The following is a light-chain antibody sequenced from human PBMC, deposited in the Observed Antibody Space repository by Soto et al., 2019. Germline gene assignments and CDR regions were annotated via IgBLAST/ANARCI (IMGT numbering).Light chain of an antibody. CDR1: QSVSSY. Sequence: EIVLTQSPATLSLSSGERATLSCRASQSVSSYLAWYQQKPGQAPRLLIYDASNRATGIPARFSGSGSGTDFTLTISSLEPEDFAIYYCQQRSNWPPVTFGGGTKVEIK. CDR2: DAS. J-gene: IGKJ4*01. V-gene: IGKV3-11*01. CDR3: QQRSNWPPVT.